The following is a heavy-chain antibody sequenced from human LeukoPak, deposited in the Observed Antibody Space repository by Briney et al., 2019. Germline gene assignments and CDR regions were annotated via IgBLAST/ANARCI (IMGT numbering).Heavy chain of an antibody. CDR1: GFTFSSYA. Sequence: GGSLRLSCAASGFTFSSYAMSWVRQAPGKGLEWVSAISGSGGSTYYADSVKGRFTISRDNSKNTLYLQMNSLRAEDTAVYYCAKGRSGGSSYFYYYYGMDVWGQGTTVTVSS. V-gene: IGHV3-23*01. CDR3: AKGRSGGSSYFYYYYGMDV. CDR2: ISGSGGST. J-gene: IGHJ6*02. D-gene: IGHD2-15*01.